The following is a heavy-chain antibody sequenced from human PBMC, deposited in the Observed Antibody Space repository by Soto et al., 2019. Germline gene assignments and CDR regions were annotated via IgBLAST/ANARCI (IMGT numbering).Heavy chain of an antibody. D-gene: IGHD5-18*01. J-gene: IGHJ6*03. CDR3: ARGYSYYYDYYMDV. CDR2: INHSGST. Sequence: QVQLQQWGAGLLKPSETLSLTCAVYGGSFSGYYWSWIRQPPGKGLEWIGEINHSGSTNYNPSLKSRVTISVDTSKYQFSLKLSSVTAAGTAVYYCARGYSYYYDYYMDVWGKGTTVTVSS. V-gene: IGHV4-34*01. CDR1: GGSFSGYY.